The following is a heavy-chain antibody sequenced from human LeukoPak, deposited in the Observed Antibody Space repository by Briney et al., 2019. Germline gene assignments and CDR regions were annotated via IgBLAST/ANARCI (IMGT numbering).Heavy chain of an antibody. J-gene: IGHJ4*02. CDR1: GFSLSNYA. CDR3: AKGAYDYVEIGYFDH. V-gene: IGHV3-23*01. D-gene: IGHD5-12*01. Sequence: PGGSLRLSCAPSGFSLSNYAMSWVRQAPGKGLEWVSLIIASSGSTVYAGSVKGRFTISRDNSKNTLYLQMNSLRAEDTAVYYCAKGAYDYVEIGYFDHWGQGTLVTVSS. CDR2: IIASSGST.